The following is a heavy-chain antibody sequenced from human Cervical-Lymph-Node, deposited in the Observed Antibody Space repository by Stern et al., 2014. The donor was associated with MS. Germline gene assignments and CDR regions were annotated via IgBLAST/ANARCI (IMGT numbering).Heavy chain of an antibody. Sequence: QVQLVQSGAEVKKPGASVKVSCKVSGDTLSEISMHWVRQAPGKGLEWMGGFDPQHGETLYAQKFQGRVTMAEDRSTDTAYIELSSLRSEDTAMYYCATHRGRVTYYYGMDVWGQGTTVTVSS. CDR3: ATHRGRVTYYYGMDV. V-gene: IGHV1-24*01. CDR1: GDTLSEIS. CDR2: FDPQHGET. J-gene: IGHJ6*02. D-gene: IGHD2-21*02.